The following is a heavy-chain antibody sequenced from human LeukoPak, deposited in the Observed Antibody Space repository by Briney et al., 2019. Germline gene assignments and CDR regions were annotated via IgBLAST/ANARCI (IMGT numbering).Heavy chain of an antibody. Sequence: SETLSLTCTVSGGSISSSSYFWGWHRQPPGKGLEWIGSIFYSGRTCYNPSLNSRVTISIDTSKNQFSLRLSSVTAADTAVYFCARQMSTVTADYWGQGTLVTVSS. CDR2: IFYSGRT. CDR1: GGSISSSSYF. D-gene: IGHD4-17*01. J-gene: IGHJ4*02. CDR3: ARQMSTVTADY. V-gene: IGHV4-39*01.